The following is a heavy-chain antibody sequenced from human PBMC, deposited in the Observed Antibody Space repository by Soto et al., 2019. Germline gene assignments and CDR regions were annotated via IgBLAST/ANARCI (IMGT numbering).Heavy chain of an antibody. CDR3: ARAPHILTVKYSFDY. Sequence: SVKVSCKASGGTFSSYSINWVRQAPGQGLEWMGGIIPIFGTANNAQKFQGRVTITADESATTVYMELSSLRSEDTAVYYCARAPHILTVKYSFDYWGQGTMVTVSS. D-gene: IGHD3-9*01. J-gene: IGHJ4*02. CDR2: IIPIFGTA. V-gene: IGHV1-69*13. CDR1: GGTFSSYS.